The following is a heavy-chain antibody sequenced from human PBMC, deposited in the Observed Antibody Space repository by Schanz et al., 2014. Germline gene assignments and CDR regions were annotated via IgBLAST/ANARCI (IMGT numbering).Heavy chain of an antibody. J-gene: IGHJ4*02. CDR2: ISASGGST. CDR3: ARPRFDYGEVDY. V-gene: IGHV3-23*01. D-gene: IGHD4-17*01. CDR1: GFTFSTYA. Sequence: EVQLLDSGGGLVQPGGSLRLSCAASGFTFSTYAMSWVRQAPGKGLEWVSTISASGGSTYYADSVKGRFTISRDNAKNSLYLQMNSLRAEDTAVYYCARPRFDYGEVDYWGQGTLVTVSS.